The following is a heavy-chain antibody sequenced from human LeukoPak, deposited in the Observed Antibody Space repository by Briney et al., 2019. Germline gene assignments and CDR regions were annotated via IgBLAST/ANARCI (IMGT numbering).Heavy chain of an antibody. V-gene: IGHV1-69*04. CDR1: GGTFSSYA. J-gene: IGHJ3*02. CDR2: IIPILGIA. D-gene: IGHD5-24*01. CDR3: ARPGGKDGYKMGNAFDI. Sequence: ASVKVSCKASGGTFSSYAISWVRQAPGQGLEWMGRIIPILGIANYAQKFQGRVTITADKSTSTAYMELSSLRSEDTAVYYCARPGGKDGYKMGNAFDIWGQGTMVTVSS.